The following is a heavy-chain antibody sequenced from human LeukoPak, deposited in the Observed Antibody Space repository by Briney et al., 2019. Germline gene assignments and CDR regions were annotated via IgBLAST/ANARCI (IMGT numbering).Heavy chain of an antibody. CDR3: ARETIWFGEDAYYYYYMDV. Sequence: SETLSLTCTVSGGSISSGDYYWSWIRQPAGKGLEWIGRIYTSGSTNYNPSLKSRVTMSVDTSKNQFSLKLSSVTAADTAVYYCARETIWFGEDAYYYYYMDVWGKGTTVTVSS. CDR1: GGSISSGDYY. V-gene: IGHV4-61*02. D-gene: IGHD3-10*01. CDR2: IYTSGST. J-gene: IGHJ6*03.